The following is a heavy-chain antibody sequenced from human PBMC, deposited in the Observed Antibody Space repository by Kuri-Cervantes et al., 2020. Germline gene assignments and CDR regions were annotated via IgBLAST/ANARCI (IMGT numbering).Heavy chain of an antibody. CDR3: ARVVGTTVPNY. D-gene: IGHD1-26*01. CDR2: INQDGSEK. V-gene: IGHV3-7*04. CDR1: GFPFSTYW. Sequence: GESLKISCAASGFPFSTYWMSWVRQAPGKGLEWVANINQDGSEKYYVDSVKGRFTISRDNANNSLYLQMNSLRAEDTAVYYCARVVGTTVPNYWGQGTLVTVSS. J-gene: IGHJ4*02.